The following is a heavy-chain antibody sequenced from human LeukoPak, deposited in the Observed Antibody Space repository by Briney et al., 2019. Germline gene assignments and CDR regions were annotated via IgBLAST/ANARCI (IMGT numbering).Heavy chain of an antibody. CDR3: AKGSGRYCGSTSCQPDY. V-gene: IGHV3-23*01. J-gene: IGHJ4*02. D-gene: IGHD2-2*01. Sequence: GGSLRLSCTASGFTFSPYAMNWVRQAPGKGLEWVSVISGIIGSTYYADSVKGRFTISRDNSKNTLYLQMNSLRAEDTAVYYCAKGSGRYCGSTSCQPDYWGQGTLVTVSS. CDR2: ISGIIGST. CDR1: GFTFSPYA.